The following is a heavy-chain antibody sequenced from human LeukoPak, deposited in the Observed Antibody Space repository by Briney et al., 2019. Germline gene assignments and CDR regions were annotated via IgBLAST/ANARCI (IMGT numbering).Heavy chain of an antibody. CDR2: ISYNGST. Sequence: SETLSLTCTVSGGSISSANYYWNWIRQPPGKGLEWIGYISYNGSTHYNPSLKSRATISADTSKNQFSLKLTSMTAADTAVYHCARGGEGYNYVYWGQGTLVTVSS. D-gene: IGHD5-24*01. CDR1: GGSISSANYY. J-gene: IGHJ4*02. CDR3: ARGGEGYNYVY. V-gene: IGHV4-30-4*01.